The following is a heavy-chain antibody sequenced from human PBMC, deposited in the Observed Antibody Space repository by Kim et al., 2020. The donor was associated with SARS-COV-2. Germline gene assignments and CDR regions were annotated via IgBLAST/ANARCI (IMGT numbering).Heavy chain of an antibody. D-gene: IGHD6-13*01. CDR3: AYVGGGIAAAGTFATDY. CDR2: ISSSSSTI. Sequence: GGSLRLSCAASGFTFSSYSMNWVRQAPGKGLEWVSYISSSSSTIYYADSVKGRFTISRDNAKNSLYLQMNSLRDEDTAVYYCAYVGGGIAAAGTFATDYWGQGTLVTVSS. J-gene: IGHJ4*02. CDR1: GFTFSSYS. V-gene: IGHV3-48*02.